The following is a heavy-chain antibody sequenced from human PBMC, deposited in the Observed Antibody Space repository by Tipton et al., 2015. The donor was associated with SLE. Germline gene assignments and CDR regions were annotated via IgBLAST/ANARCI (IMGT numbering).Heavy chain of an antibody. CDR2: ISSSSSYI. V-gene: IGHV3-21*01. D-gene: IGHD3-22*01. CDR1: GFSISIYG. J-gene: IGHJ6*02. CDR3: GRGVYSESSVGMDV. Sequence: SLRLSCATSGFSISIYGMAWVRQPPGKGLEWVSSISSSSSYIYYADSVKGRFTISRDNAKNSLYLQMNSLRAEDTAVYYCGRGVYSESSVGMDVWGQGTTVTVSS.